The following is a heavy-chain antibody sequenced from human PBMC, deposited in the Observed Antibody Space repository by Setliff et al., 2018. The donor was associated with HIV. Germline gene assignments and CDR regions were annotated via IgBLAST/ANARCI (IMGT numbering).Heavy chain of an antibody. CDR1: GYTFTGYY. V-gene: IGHV1-2*02. D-gene: IGHD3-22*01. CDR3: ARDYYDSGGYIFFPGLPDY. CDR2: INPNNGGT. J-gene: IGHJ4*02. Sequence: ASVKVSCKASGYTFTGYYMHWVRQAPGQGLEWMGWINPNNGGTNYAQKFQGRVTMTRDTSISTAYMELSRLRSDDTAVYYCARDYYDSGGYIFFPGLPDYWGQGTLVTVSS.